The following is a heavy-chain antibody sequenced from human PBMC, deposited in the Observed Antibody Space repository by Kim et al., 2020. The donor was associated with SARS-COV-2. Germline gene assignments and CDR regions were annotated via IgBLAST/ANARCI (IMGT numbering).Heavy chain of an antibody. J-gene: IGHJ4*02. CDR3: ARVPFGDLSADYFDL. Sequence: GGSLRLSCAASGFTFSDYYMTWVRQAPGKGLEWVSYISSSGSYVNYADPVKGRFTISRDNAKNSLYLQMSSLRAEDTALYYCARVPFGDLSADYFDLWGQGTLVTVSS. CDR2: ISSSGSYV. D-gene: IGHD3-10*01. V-gene: IGHV3-11*01. CDR1: GFTFSDYY.